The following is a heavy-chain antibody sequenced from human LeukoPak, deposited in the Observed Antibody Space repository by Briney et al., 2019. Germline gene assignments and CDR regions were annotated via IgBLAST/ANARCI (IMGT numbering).Heavy chain of an antibody. Sequence: ASVKVSCKASGYTFTKSYIHWVRQAPGQRLEWMGLINPGGDNTDYAQNFQGRLTMTSDTSARTVYMELSSLRSDDTAVYYCARIRDGYNDAYDIWGQGTLVTVTS. CDR1: GYTFTKSY. CDR2: INPGGDNT. CDR3: ARIRDGYNDAYDI. J-gene: IGHJ3*02. V-gene: IGHV1-46*01. D-gene: IGHD5-24*01.